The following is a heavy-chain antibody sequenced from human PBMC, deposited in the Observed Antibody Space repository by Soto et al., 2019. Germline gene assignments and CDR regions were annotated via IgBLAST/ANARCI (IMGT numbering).Heavy chain of an antibody. Sequence: SETLSLTCTVSGGSISSYYWSWIRQPPGKGLEWIGYIYYSGITNYNPSLKSRVTISVDSSKSQFSLNLSSVTAADTAIYYCARAKDDFWSGYSAQYYFDYWGQGTLVTVSS. J-gene: IGHJ4*02. V-gene: IGHV4-59*01. CDR3: ARAKDDFWSGYSAQYYFDY. D-gene: IGHD3-3*01. CDR1: GGSISSYY. CDR2: IYYSGIT.